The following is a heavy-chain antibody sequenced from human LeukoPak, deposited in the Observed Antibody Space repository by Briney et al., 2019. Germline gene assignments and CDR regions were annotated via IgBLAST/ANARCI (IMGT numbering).Heavy chain of an antibody. D-gene: IGHD1-1*01. CDR2: LTSSSSNI. CDR1: GFPFSTYA. J-gene: IGHJ6*03. Sequence: GGSLRLSCEASGFPFSTYAMNWIRQSPGKGLEWVAFLTSSSSNIQYAESVKGRFTISRDNGKDSLFLQMNSLRAEDTAVYYCARVVPVHEYYNSYMDVWGKGTTVTVSS. CDR3: ARVVPVHEYYNSYMDV. V-gene: IGHV3-48*01.